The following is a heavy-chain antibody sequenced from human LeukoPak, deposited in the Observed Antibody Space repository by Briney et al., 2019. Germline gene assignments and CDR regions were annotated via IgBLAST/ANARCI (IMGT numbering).Heavy chain of an antibody. Sequence: GGSLRLSCAASGFTFSSYAMSWVRQAPGKGLEWVSAISGSGGSTYYADSVKGRFTIFRDNSKNTPYLQMNSLRAEDTAVYYCAKLGYLYFDYWGQGTLVTVSS. D-gene: IGHD5-18*01. J-gene: IGHJ4*02. CDR1: GFTFSSYA. CDR3: AKLGYLYFDY. CDR2: ISGSGGST. V-gene: IGHV3-23*01.